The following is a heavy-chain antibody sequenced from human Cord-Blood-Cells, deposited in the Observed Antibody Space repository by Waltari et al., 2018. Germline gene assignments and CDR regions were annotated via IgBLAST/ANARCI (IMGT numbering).Heavy chain of an antibody. D-gene: IGHD3-10*01. V-gene: IGHV2-5*02. Sequence: VGWIRQPPGKALEWLALIYWDDDKRYSPSLKSRLTITKDTSKNQVVLTMTNMDPVDTATYYCAHSRGRGLAFDIWGQGTMVTVSS. CDR3: AHSRGRGLAFDI. CDR2: IYWDDDK. J-gene: IGHJ3*02.